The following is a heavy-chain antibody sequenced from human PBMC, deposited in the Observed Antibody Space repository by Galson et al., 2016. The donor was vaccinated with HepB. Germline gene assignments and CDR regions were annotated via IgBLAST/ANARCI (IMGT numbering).Heavy chain of an antibody. D-gene: IGHD3-22*01. CDR3: ARLVSSRSPYDS. CDR1: GYNFTTYW. Sequence: QSGAEVKKPGESLKISCTGSGYNFTTYWIGWVRQMPGKGLEWLGIIYPDDSDTTYSPSFQGHITFSADKSINTAYMQWSSLKASDTAIYYCARLVSSRSPYDSWGQGTLVTVSS. V-gene: IGHV5-51*01. CDR2: IYPDDSDT. J-gene: IGHJ4*02.